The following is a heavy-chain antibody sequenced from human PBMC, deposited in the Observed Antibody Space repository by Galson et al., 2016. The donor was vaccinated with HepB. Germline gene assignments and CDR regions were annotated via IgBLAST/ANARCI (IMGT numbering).Heavy chain of an antibody. CDR3: ARVTVGRYGPQGTFDV. J-gene: IGHJ3*01. CDR2: INHRGSX. Sequence: ETLSXTCGVSGASFSENYWSWIRQPPGKGLEWIGEINHRGSXXYNPSPKSRVTISVDTSKHQFSLKLTSATAADTAVYLCARVTVGRYGPQGTFDVWGQGTLVTVSS. D-gene: IGHD3-16*01. V-gene: IGHV4-34*01. CDR1: GASFSENY.